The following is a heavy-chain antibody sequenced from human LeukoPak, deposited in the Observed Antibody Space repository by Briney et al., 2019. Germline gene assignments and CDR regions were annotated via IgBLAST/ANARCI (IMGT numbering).Heavy chain of an antibody. V-gene: IGHV1-2*02. CDR2: INPNSGGT. CDR1: GYAFTGYY. Sequence: ASVKVSCKASGYAFTGYYMHWVRQAPGQGLEWMGWINPNSGGTNYAQKFQGRVTMTRDTSTSTAYMELSRLRSDDTAVYYCARWVVGATTWFDPWGQGTLVTVSS. J-gene: IGHJ5*02. D-gene: IGHD1-26*01. CDR3: ARWVVGATTWFDP.